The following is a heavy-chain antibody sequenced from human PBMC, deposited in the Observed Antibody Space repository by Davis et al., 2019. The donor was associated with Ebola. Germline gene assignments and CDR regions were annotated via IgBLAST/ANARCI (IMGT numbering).Heavy chain of an antibody. Sequence: GGSLRLSCAAPGFTFSNYAMAWVRQAPGKGLEWVSAIRSSGSTTYYADSVRGRFTISRDNSKDMLYLEMNSLRADDTAIYYCAKREVTVTAGLYYFDYWGQGTLVTVSS. J-gene: IGHJ4*02. CDR2: IRSSGSTT. CDR1: GFTFSNYA. V-gene: IGHV3-23*01. CDR3: AKREVTVTAGLYYFDY. D-gene: IGHD2-21*02.